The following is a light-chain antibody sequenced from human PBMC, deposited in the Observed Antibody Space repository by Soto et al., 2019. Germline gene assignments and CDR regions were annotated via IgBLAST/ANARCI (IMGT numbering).Light chain of an antibody. Sequence: DIQMTQSPSSVSASVGDRVTITCRASQDIGTWLAWFQQKPGKAPNLLIYAASSLQSGVPSRFSGSGSGTDFTLTIGSLQAEDFATYYCQQSNSYPFTFGPGTKVDV. CDR1: QDIGTW. CDR2: AAS. CDR3: QQSNSYPFT. J-gene: IGKJ3*01. V-gene: IGKV1-12*01.